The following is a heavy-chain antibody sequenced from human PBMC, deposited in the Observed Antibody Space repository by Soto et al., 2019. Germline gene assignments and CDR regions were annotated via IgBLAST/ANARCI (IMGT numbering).Heavy chain of an antibody. J-gene: IGHJ6*02. D-gene: IGHD4-17*01. Sequence: QVQLVQSGAEVKKPGSSVKVSCKASGGSLSNYGISWVRQAPGQGLEWMGGIIPVFGTANYAQKFQGRVTITADESTNIVYMEVTSRRSEDTAVYYCARGDATKIVVTTYYAMDVWGQGTTVTVSS. CDR2: IIPVFGTA. V-gene: IGHV1-69*12. CDR3: ARGDATKIVVTTYYAMDV. CDR1: GGSLSNYG.